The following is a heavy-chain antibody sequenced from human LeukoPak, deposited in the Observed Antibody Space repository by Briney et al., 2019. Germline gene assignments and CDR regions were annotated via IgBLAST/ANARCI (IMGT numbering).Heavy chain of an antibody. CDR3: AKDPRGSYSRDYYYYMDV. V-gene: IGHV3-33*06. Sequence: PGGPLRLSCAASGFTFSSYGMHWVRQAPGKGLEWVAVIWYDGSNKYYADSVKGRFTISRDNSKNTLYLQMNSLRAEDAAVYYCAKDPRGSYSRDYYYYMDVWGKGTTVTVSS. J-gene: IGHJ6*03. D-gene: IGHD1-26*01. CDR1: GFTFSSYG. CDR2: IWYDGSNK.